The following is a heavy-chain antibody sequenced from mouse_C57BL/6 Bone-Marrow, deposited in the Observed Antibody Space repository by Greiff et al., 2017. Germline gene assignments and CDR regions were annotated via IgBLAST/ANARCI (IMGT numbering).Heavy chain of an antibody. D-gene: IGHD1-1*01. V-gene: IGHV14-4*01. CDR2: IDPENGDT. J-gene: IGHJ2*01. CDR1: GFNIKDDY. CDR3: SPAVYYGSSYFDN. Sequence: EVQLQQSGAELVRPGASVKLSCTASGFNIKDDYMHWVKQRPEQGLEWIGWIDPENGDTEYASKFQGKATITADTSSNTAYLQLRSLTSGDTAVFYWSPAVYYGSSYFDNWGQGTTLTVSS.